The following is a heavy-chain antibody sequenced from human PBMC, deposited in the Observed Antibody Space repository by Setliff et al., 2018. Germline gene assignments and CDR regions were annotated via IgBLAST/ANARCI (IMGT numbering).Heavy chain of an antibody. Sequence: GESLKISCKGSGYSFTSYWIGWVRQMPGKGLEWMGIIYPGDSDTRYSPSFQGQVTISADKSISTAYLQWSSLKASDTAVYYCAKHGAYNDFLTGYNFYYDMDVWGQGTTVTAP. V-gene: IGHV5-51*01. CDR2: IYPGDSDT. D-gene: IGHD3-9*01. CDR3: AKHGAYNDFLTGYNFYYDMDV. CDR1: GYSFTSYW. J-gene: IGHJ6*02.